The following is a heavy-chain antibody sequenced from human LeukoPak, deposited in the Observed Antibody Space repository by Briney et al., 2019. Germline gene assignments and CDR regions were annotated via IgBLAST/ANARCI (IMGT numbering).Heavy chain of an antibody. CDR2: INPSGGST. J-gene: IGHJ4*02. V-gene: IGHV1-46*01. CDR1: GYTFTSYY. CDR3: ARRIRGSSWYVGSFYFDY. Sequence: ASVKVSCKASGYTFTSYYMHWVRQAPGQGLEWMGIINPSGGSTSYAQKFQGRVTMTRDTSTSTAYMELRSLRSDDTAVYYCARRIRGSSWYVGSFYFDYWGQGTLVTVSS. D-gene: IGHD6-13*01.